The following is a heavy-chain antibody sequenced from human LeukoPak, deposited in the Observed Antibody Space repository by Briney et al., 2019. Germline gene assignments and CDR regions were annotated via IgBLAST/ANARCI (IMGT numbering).Heavy chain of an antibody. CDR3: ARLAQGEPNDY. J-gene: IGHJ4*02. V-gene: IGHV1-69*05. Sequence: ASVKVSCKASGGTFSSYAVSWVRQAPGQGLEWMGGIIPIFGTANYAQKFQGRVTITTDESTSTAYMELSSLRSEDTAVYYCARLAQGEPNDYWGRGTLVTVSS. CDR1: GGTFSSYA. D-gene: IGHD3-16*01. CDR2: IIPIFGTA.